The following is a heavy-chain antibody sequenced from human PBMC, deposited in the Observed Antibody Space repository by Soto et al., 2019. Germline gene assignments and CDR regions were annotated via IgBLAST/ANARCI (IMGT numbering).Heavy chain of an antibody. J-gene: IGHJ4*02. CDR2: IYYSGST. D-gene: IGHD2-8*01. V-gene: IGHV4-39*07. CDR3: ARVDCTNGVCHIDY. Sequence: PSETLSLTCTVSGGSISSSSYYWGWIRQPPGKGLEWIGCIYYSGSTYYNPSLKSRVTISVDTSKNQFSLKLSSVTAADTAVYYCARVDCTNGVCHIDYWGQGTLVTVSS. CDR1: GGSISSSSYY.